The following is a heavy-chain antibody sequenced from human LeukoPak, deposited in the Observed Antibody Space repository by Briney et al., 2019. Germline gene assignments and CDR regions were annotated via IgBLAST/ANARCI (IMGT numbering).Heavy chain of an antibody. CDR2: IYTRGST. D-gene: IGHD3-3*01. CDR3: ARTHYLRFLEDYFYYYLDV. Sequence: SETLSLTCTVSGGSISSYYWSWIRQPAGKGLEWIGRIYTRGSTNYNPSLKSRVTISVDTSKNQFSRELGSVTAADTAVYYCARTHYLRFLEDYFYYYLDVWGKGTTVTVSS. CDR1: GGSISSYY. J-gene: IGHJ6*03. V-gene: IGHV4-4*07.